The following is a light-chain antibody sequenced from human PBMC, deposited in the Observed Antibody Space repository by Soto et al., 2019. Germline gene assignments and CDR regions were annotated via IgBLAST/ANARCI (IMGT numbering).Light chain of an antibody. J-gene: IGKJ5*01. CDR1: QSVSSY. Sequence: EIVMTQSPVTLSVSLGERATLSCRASQSVSSYLAWYQQKPGQAPRLLIYDASNRATGIPARFSGSGSGTDFTLTISSLEPEDFAVYYCQQRSNWPPITFGQGTRLEIK. CDR2: DAS. CDR3: QQRSNWPPIT. V-gene: IGKV3-11*01.